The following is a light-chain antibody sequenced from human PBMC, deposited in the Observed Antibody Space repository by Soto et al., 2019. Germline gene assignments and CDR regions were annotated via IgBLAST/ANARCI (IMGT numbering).Light chain of an antibody. CDR3: QSYDNSLSGSWV. CDR2: GNS. Sequence: QSVLTQPPSVSGAPGQRVTISCTGSSSNIGAGFDVHWYHQIAGTAPKLIIYGNSNRPSGVPDRFSGSKSGTSASLAIIGLQAEDEGHYYCQSYDNSLSGSWVFGGGTKLTVL. J-gene: IGLJ3*02. V-gene: IGLV1-40*01. CDR1: SSNIGAGFD.